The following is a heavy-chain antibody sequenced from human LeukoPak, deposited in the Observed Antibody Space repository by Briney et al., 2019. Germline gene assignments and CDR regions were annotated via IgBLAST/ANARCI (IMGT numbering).Heavy chain of an antibody. V-gene: IGHV1-8*01. CDR1: GYTFTSYD. CDR3: ARITVVPTTYYYYMDV. Sequence: GASVKVSCKASGYTFTSYDINWVRQATGQGLEWMGWMNPNSGNTGYAQKFQSRVTMTRNTSISTAYMELSSLRSEDTAVYYCARITVVPTTYYYYMDVWGKGTTVTVSS. J-gene: IGHJ6*03. D-gene: IGHD2-2*01. CDR2: MNPNSGNT.